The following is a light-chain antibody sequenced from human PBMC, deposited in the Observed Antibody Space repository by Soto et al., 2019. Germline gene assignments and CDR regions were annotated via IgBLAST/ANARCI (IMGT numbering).Light chain of an antibody. Sequence: DIQMTQSPRSLSASVGDRVTITCRASKDIRNFVAWYQQKPGKAPKLLIYAASTLQSGVPSRFNGSGSGTDFTLTIKSLQPEDVATYSCRKYSSVPVFGPGTKGEIK. CDR3: RKYSSVPV. J-gene: IGKJ3*01. V-gene: IGKV1-27*01. CDR2: AAS. CDR1: KDIRNF.